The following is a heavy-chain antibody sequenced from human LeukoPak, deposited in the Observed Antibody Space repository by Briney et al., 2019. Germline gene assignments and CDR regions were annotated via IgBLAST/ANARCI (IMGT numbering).Heavy chain of an antibody. D-gene: IGHD2-21*01. CDR1: GFSFRNYA. CDR2: ISGTGGST. J-gene: IGHJ4*02. Sequence: PGGSLRLSCGASGFSFRNYAMNWVRQAPGKGLEWVASISGTGGSTFYADFAKGRFIISRDNSKDTLSLQLNSLTGTDTAVYFCAKGSVAIPQFFKSWGRGIRVTVSS. V-gene: IGHV3-23*01. CDR3: AKGSVAIPQFFKS.